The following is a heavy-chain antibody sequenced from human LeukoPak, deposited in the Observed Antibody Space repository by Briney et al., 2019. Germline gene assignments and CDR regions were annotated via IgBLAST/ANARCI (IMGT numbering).Heavy chain of an antibody. J-gene: IGHJ6*03. CDR1: GFTFSSYS. D-gene: IGHD2-2*01. V-gene: IGHV3-48*01. CDR3: ARDHFVVVPAAYYYYYYMDV. CDR2: ISSSSSTI. Sequence: PGESLRLSCAASGFTFSSYSMNWVRQAPGKGLELVSYISSSSSTIYYADSVKERFTISRDNAKNSLYLQMNSLRPEDTAVYYCARDHFVVVPAAYYYYYYMDVWGKGTTVTVSS.